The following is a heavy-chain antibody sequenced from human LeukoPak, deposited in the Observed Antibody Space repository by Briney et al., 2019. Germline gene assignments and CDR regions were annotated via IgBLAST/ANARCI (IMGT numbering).Heavy chain of an antibody. CDR1: GFTFSSYW. CDR2: IKQDGSEK. Sequence: GGSLRLSCAASGFTFSSYWMSWVRQAPGKGLEWVANIKQDGSEKYYVDSVKGRFTISRDNARNSLYLQMNSLRAEDTAVYYCARDRIAARPHYFDYWGQGTLVTVSS. D-gene: IGHD6-6*01. V-gene: IGHV3-7*01. J-gene: IGHJ4*02. CDR3: ARDRIAARPHYFDY.